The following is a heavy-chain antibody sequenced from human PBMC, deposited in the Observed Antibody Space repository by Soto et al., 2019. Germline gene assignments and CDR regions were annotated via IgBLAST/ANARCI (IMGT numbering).Heavy chain of an antibody. Sequence: SETLSLTCTVSGGSISSSSYYWGWIRQPPGKGLEWIGSIYYSGSTYYSPSLKSRVTMSLDTSKDQFSLHLNSVTAADTAVYYCSRVGCINSKCYTRGMDVWGQGTTVTVSS. CDR2: IYYSGST. J-gene: IGHJ6*02. CDR1: GGSISSSSYY. V-gene: IGHV4-39*07. D-gene: IGHD2-8*01. CDR3: SRVGCINSKCYTRGMDV.